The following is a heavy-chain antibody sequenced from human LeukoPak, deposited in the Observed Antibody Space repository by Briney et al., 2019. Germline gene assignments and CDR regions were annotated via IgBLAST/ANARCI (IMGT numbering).Heavy chain of an antibody. CDR1: GFTFSSYA. J-gene: IGHJ6*02. D-gene: IGHD1-26*01. CDR2: ISGSGGST. V-gene: IGHV3-23*01. CDR3: AKVVEWEPLNGMDV. Sequence: PGGSLRLSCAASGFTFSSYAMSWVRQAPGKGLEWVSAISGSGGSTYYADSVKGRFTISRDNSKNTLYLQMNSLRAEDTAVYYCAKVVEWEPLNGMDVRGQGTTVTVSS.